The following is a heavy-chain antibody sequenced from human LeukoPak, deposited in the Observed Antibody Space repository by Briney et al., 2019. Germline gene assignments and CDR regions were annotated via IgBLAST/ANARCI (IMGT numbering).Heavy chain of an antibody. J-gene: IGHJ5*02. CDR3: ARSPSAGWFDP. CDR2: ISSSGNT. CDR1: GGSIISGSYY. V-gene: IGHV4-61*02. Sequence: SQTLSLTCTVSGGSIISGSYYWSWIRQPAGKGLEWIGRISSSGNTNYNPSLKSRLTISIDTSKNQFSLKLSSVTAADTAVYYCARSPSAGWFDPWGQGTLVTVSS.